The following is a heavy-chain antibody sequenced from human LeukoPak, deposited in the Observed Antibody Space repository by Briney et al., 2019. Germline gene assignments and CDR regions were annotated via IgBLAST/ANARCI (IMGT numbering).Heavy chain of an antibody. CDR1: GFTFSSHW. CDR2: IYSGGST. CDR3: ARDPGEYYYDSSGYSHYYYGMDV. V-gene: IGHV3-53*01. D-gene: IGHD3-22*01. Sequence: GGSLRLSCAASGFTFSSHWMHWVRQAPGKGLVWVSVIYSGGSTYYADSVKGRFTISRDNSKNTLYLQMNSLRAEDTAVYYCARDPGEYYYDSSGYSHYYYGMDVWGQGTTVTVSS. J-gene: IGHJ6*02.